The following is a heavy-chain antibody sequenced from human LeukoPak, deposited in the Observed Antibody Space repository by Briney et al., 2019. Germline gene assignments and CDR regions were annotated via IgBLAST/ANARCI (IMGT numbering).Heavy chain of an antibody. Sequence: GGSLRLSCAASGFTVSYYYMSWVRQAPGKGLEWVSIIYSGGSTYYADSVKGRFTISRDNSKNTLYLQMNSLRAEDTAVYYCAKDMWLWYYYDSSGYSREGMDVWGQGTTVTVSS. J-gene: IGHJ6*02. CDR1: GFTVSYYY. V-gene: IGHV3-66*01. D-gene: IGHD3-22*01. CDR2: IYSGGST. CDR3: AKDMWLWYYYDSSGYSREGMDV.